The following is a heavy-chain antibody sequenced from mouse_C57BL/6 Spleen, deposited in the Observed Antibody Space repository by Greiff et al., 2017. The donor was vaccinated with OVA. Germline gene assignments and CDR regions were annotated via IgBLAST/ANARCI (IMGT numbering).Heavy chain of an antibody. CDR1: GFTFNTYA. CDR2: IRSKSSNYAT. J-gene: IGHJ1*03. Sequence: EVKLVESGGGLVQPKGSLKLSCAASGFTFNTYAMHWVRQAPGKGLEWVARIRSKSSNYATYYADSVKDRFTISRDDSQSMLYLKMNSLKTEETSMDYCVGDCITTVVEDWYFDVWGTGTTVTVSS. D-gene: IGHD1-1*01. V-gene: IGHV10-3*01. CDR3: VGDCITTVVEDWYFDV.